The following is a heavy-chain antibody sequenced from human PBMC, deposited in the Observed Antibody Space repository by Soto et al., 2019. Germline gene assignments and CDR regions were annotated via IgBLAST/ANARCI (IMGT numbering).Heavy chain of an antibody. V-gene: IGHV1-2*02. CDR2: INPNSGGT. CDR3: ARASDSRGWYFDI. CDR1: GYTFTGYY. D-gene: IGHD3-22*01. J-gene: IGHJ2*01. Sequence: ASVKVSCKASGYTFTGYYMHWVRQAPGQGLEWMGWINPNSGGTNYEQKFQGTVTMTRDTSISTAYMELSRLRSDDTDVYYCARASDSRGWYFDIGGSGTMVPXS.